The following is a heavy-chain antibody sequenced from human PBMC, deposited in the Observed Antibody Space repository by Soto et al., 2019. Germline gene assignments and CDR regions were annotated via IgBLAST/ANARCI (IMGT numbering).Heavy chain of an antibody. CDR2: INPNSGGT. Sequence: ASVKVSCKASGYTFTGYYMHWVRQAPGQGLEWMGWINPNSGGTNYAQKFQGRVTTTRDTSISTAYMELSRLRSDDTAVYYCAREDIVVVVAAITYWGQGTLVTVSS. D-gene: IGHD2-15*01. CDR3: AREDIVVVVAAITY. V-gene: IGHV1-2*02. J-gene: IGHJ4*02. CDR1: GYTFTGYY.